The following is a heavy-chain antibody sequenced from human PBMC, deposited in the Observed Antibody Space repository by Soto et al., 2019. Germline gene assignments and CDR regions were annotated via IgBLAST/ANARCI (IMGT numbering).Heavy chain of an antibody. D-gene: IGHD1-1*01. V-gene: IGHV3-74*01. CDR1: GFTFSNYW. CDR2: INSDGSDT. Sequence: GGYLRLSCAASGFTFSNYWMHWVRQDQEKGLVWVSRINSDGSDTNYAGSVKGRFTISRDNAMSTVYLEMNSLRAEDTAVYHCVRGSTCLNNCQYAGNSFDLWGQAILVIVPS. J-gene: IGHJ5*02. CDR3: VRGSTCLNNCQYAGNSFDL.